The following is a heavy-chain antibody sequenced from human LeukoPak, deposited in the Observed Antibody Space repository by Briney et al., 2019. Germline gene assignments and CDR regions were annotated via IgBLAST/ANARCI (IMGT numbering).Heavy chain of an antibody. Sequence: PGGSLRLSCAASVFPLSSYSINWVRPAPGKGLERVSYISSSGSAIYYVDSVKGRFTVSRDNAKYSLFLQMNSPGAEDTAVYYCVRVKGSYFDYWGQGALVTVSS. D-gene: IGHD2-15*01. CDR1: VFPLSSYS. CDR3: VRVKGSYFDY. V-gene: IGHV3-48*01. J-gene: IGHJ4*02. CDR2: ISSSGSAI.